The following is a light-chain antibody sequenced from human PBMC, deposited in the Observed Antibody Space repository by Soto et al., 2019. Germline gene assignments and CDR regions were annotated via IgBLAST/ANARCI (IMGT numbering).Light chain of an antibody. CDR3: QHDT. CDR1: QGISSW. CDR2: AAS. J-gene: IGKJ5*01. Sequence: DIQITQSPSSVSASVGDRVTITCRASQGISSWLAWYQKKPGKAPKLLIYAASSLHSGVPSKFSGSGSGTDFTLTISSLQPENFATYYCQHDTFGQGTRLEIK. V-gene: IGKV1-12*01.